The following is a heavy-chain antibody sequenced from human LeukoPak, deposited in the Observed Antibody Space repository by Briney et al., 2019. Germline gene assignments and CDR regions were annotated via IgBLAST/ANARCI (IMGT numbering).Heavy chain of an antibody. D-gene: IGHD6-19*01. J-gene: IGHJ3*02. CDR2: ISSSSSYI. CDR1: GFTFSSYS. CDR3: ARAQGLAVAGPAFDI. V-gene: IGHV3-21*01. Sequence: GGSLRLSCAASGFTFSSYSMNWVRQAPGKGLEWVSSISSSSSYIYYADSVKGRFTISRDNAKNSLYLQMNSLRAEDTAVYYCARAQGLAVAGPAFDIWGQGTMVTASS.